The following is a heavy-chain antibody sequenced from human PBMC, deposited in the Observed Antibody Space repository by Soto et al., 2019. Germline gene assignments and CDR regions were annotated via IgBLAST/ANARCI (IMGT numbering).Heavy chain of an antibody. J-gene: IGHJ6*02. CDR1: GFTFSTYG. CDR3: ARVDCTGGSCRPYYYYDMDV. Sequence: WSLRLSCAASGFTFSTYGMNWVRQAPGKGLEWVAVIWYDGSQKYYADSVKGRFTVSRDNSKNTLYLQMNNLRVEDTAVYYCARVDCTGGSCRPYYYYDMDVWGQGTTVTVSS. CDR2: IWYDGSQK. D-gene: IGHD2-15*01. V-gene: IGHV3-33*01.